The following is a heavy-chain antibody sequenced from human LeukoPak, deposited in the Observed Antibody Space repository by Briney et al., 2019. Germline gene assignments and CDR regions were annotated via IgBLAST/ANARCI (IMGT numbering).Heavy chain of an antibody. Sequence: SETLSLTCTVSGGSISSYWSWIRQPPGKGLEWIAYMYYSGSTNSNPSLKSRVTMSVDTSKNQFSLKPSSVTAADTAVYYCARLSAAAGSPFDNWGQGTLVTVSS. V-gene: IGHV4-59*08. J-gene: IGHJ4*02. CDR1: GGSISSY. D-gene: IGHD6-13*01. CDR2: MYYSGST. CDR3: ARLSAAAGSPFDN.